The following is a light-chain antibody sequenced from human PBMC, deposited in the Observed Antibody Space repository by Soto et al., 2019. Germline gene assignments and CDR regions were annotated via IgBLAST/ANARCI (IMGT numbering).Light chain of an antibody. CDR2: DNN. V-gene: IGLV1-44*01. Sequence: QSVLTQPPSASGTPGQRVTISCSGSSSNVGSHTVNWYQQVPGTAPKLLIYDNNRRPSGVPDRFSGSKSATSASLAISGLQSDDEADYYCAAWDDSLNGVFGGGTK. J-gene: IGLJ2*01. CDR1: SSNVGSHT. CDR3: AAWDDSLNGV.